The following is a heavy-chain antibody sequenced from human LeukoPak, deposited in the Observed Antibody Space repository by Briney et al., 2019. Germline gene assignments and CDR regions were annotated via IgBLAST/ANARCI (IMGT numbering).Heavy chain of an antibody. V-gene: IGHV4-34*01. D-gene: IGHD3-10*01. J-gene: IGHJ5*02. CDR2: INHSGST. CDR3: ARMVRGVIWFDP. Sequence: SETLSLTCAVYGGSFSGYYWSWIRQPPGKGLEWIGEINHSGSTNYNPSLKSRVTISVDTSKNQFSLKLSSVTAADTAVYYCARMVRGVIWFDPWGQGTLVTVSS. CDR1: GGSFSGYY.